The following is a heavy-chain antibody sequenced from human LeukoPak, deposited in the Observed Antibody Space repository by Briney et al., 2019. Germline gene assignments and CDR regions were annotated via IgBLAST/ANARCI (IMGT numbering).Heavy chain of an antibody. J-gene: IGHJ5*02. D-gene: IGHD2-15*01. CDR1: GGSFSGYY. V-gene: IGHV4-34*01. CDR2: INHSGNT. CDR3: VTEPGYCTGGRCYGGWFDP. Sequence: KPSETLSLTCAVYGGSFSGYYWSWIRQAPGKGREWIGEINHSGNTNYNPSLKSRVTISVDTSKNQFSLKLSSVTAADTAVYYCVTEPGYCTGGRCYGGWFDPWGQGTLVTVSS.